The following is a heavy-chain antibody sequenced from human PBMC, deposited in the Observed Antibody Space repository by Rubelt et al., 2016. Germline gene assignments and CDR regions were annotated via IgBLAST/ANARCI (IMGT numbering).Heavy chain of an antibody. D-gene: IGHD2-21*01. Sequence: RLSCAASGFTFSSYAMHWVRQAPGKGLEWVAVISYDGSNKYYADSVKGRFTISRDNSKNTLYLQMNSLRAEDTAVYYCARDSGGAGDPWGQGTLVTVSS. J-gene: IGHJ5*02. V-gene: IGHV3-30*04. CDR1: GFTFSSYA. CDR3: ARDSGGAGDP. CDR2: ISYDGSNK.